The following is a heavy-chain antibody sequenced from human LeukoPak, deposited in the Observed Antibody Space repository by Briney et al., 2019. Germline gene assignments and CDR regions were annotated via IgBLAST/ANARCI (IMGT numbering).Heavy chain of an antibody. CDR3: AREDRDYLNWFDP. J-gene: IGHJ5*02. CDR1: GGSISSGGYY. Sequence: SETLSLTCTVSGGSISSGGYYWSWIRQHPGKGLEWIGYIYYSGSTYYNPSLKSRVTISVYTSKNQFSLKLSSVTAADTAVYYCAREDRDYLNWFDPWGQGTLVTVSS. CDR2: IYYSGST. V-gene: IGHV4-31*03. D-gene: IGHD4-17*01.